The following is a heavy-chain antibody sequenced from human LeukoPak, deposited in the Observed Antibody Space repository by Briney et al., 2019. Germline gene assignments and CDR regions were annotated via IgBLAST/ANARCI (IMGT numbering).Heavy chain of an antibody. D-gene: IGHD2-21*02. Sequence: GGSLRLSCAASGFTFSSYAMHWVRQAPGKGLEYVSAISSNGGSTYYANSVKGRFTISRDNSKNTLYLQMGSLRAEDMAVYYCARDDSECVDVWGKGTTVTVSS. V-gene: IGHV3-64*01. J-gene: IGHJ6*04. CDR2: ISSNGGST. CDR1: GFTFSSYA. CDR3: ARDDSECVDV.